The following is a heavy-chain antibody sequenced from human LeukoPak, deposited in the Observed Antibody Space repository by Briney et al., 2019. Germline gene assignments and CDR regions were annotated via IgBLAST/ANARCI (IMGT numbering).Heavy chain of an antibody. V-gene: IGHV3-21*01. CDR3: ARASLHVDDAFGI. D-gene: IGHD3/OR15-3a*01. CDR2: ISSSSSYI. J-gene: IGHJ3*02. CDR1: GFTVSSSY. Sequence: GGSLRLSCAASGFTVSSSYMSWVRQAPGKGLEWVSSISSSSSYIYYADSVKGRFTISRDNAKNSLYLQMNSLRAEDTAVYYCARASLHVDDAFGIWGQGTMVTVSS.